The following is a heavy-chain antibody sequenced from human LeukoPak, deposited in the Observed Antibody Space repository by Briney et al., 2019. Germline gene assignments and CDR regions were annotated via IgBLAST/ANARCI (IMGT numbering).Heavy chain of an antibody. D-gene: IGHD3-16*01. CDR1: GGSFSGYY. CDR2: INHSGST. Sequence: SETLSLTCAVYGGSFSGYYWSWIRQPPGKGLEWIGEINHSGSTSYNPSLKSRVTISVDTSKNQFSLKLSSVTAADTAVYYCARGRWGFVAYWGQETLVTVSS. J-gene: IGHJ4*02. V-gene: IGHV4-34*01. CDR3: ARGRWGFVAY.